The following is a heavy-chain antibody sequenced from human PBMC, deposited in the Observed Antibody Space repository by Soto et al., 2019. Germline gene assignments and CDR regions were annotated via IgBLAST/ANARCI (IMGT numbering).Heavy chain of an antibody. V-gene: IGHV3-48*03. CDR1: GFTFSSYE. J-gene: IGHJ4*02. CDR2: ISSSGSTI. CDR3: ARVGHYYDSSGYTPHTRVGAHQDY. Sequence: QPGGSLRLSCAASGFTFSSYEMNWVRQAPGKGLEWVSYISSSGSTIYYADSVKGRFTISRDNAKNSLYLQMNSLRAEDTAVYYCARVGHYYDSSGYTPHTRVGAHQDYWGQGTLVTVSS. D-gene: IGHD3-22*01.